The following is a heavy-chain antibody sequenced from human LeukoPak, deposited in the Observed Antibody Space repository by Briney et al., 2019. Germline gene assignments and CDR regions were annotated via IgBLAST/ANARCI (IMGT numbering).Heavy chain of an antibody. Sequence: EASVRVSCKASGYTFTSYGISWVRQAPGQGLEWMGWISAYNGNTNYAQKLQGRVTMTTDTSTSTAYMELRCLRSDDTAVYYCARDWGAAAGYYYGMDVWGKGTTVTVSS. CDR2: ISAYNGNT. CDR3: ARDWGAAAGYYYGMDV. J-gene: IGHJ6*04. D-gene: IGHD6-13*01. CDR1: GYTFTSYG. V-gene: IGHV1-18*04.